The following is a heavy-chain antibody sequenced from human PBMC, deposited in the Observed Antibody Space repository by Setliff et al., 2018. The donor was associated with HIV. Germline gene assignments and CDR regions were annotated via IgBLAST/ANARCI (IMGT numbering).Heavy chain of an antibody. Sequence: SETLSLTCTVSGGSISSNNYYWGWIRQPPGKGLEWIGEINHSGSTNYNPSLKSRVTISVDTSKNQFSLKLSSVTAADTAVYYCARRGSGFFHYYYYMDVWGKGTTVTVSS. V-gene: IGHV4-39*07. CDR3: ARRGSGFFHYYYYMDV. CDR1: GGSISSNNYY. CDR2: INHSGST. J-gene: IGHJ6*03. D-gene: IGHD3-10*01.